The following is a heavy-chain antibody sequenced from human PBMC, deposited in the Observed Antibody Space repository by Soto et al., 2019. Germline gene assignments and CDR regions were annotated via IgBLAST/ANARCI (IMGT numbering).Heavy chain of an antibody. CDR1: GFTFSSYG. CDR2: ISYDGSNK. Sequence: PGGSLRLSCAASGFTFSSYGMHWVRQAPGKGLEWVAVISYDGSNKYYADSVKGRFTISRDNSKNTLYLQMNSLRAEDTAVYYCAKVRPPSEYYDILTGYYKSFDYWGRGTLVTVSS. V-gene: IGHV3-30*18. J-gene: IGHJ4*02. D-gene: IGHD3-9*01. CDR3: AKVRPPSEYYDILTGYYKSFDY.